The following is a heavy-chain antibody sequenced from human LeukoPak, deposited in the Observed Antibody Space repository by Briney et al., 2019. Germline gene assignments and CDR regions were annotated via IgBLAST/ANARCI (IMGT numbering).Heavy chain of an antibody. CDR3: ASAEYSSSWAPGD. J-gene: IGHJ4*02. CDR1: GGSISSGDYY. V-gene: IGHV4-30-4*08. D-gene: IGHD6-6*01. CDR2: IYYSGST. Sequence: PSQTLSLTCTVSGGSISSGDYYWRWIRQPPGKGLEWIGYIYYSGSTYYNPSLKSRVTISVDTSKNQFSLKLSSVTAADTAVYYCASAEYSSSWAPGDWGQGTLATVSS.